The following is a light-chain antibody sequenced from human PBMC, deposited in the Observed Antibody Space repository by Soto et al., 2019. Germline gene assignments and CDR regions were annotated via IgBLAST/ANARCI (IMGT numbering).Light chain of an antibody. CDR1: QCISNY. CDR2: AAF. J-gene: IGKJ1*01. V-gene: IGKV1-27*01. CDR3: QNYNTAPRT. Sequence: DIQMTQSPSSLSASVGDRVTITCRASQCISNYLALYKQNPGKVPKLLIYAAFTLQSGVPSRFSGSGSGTDFPLTIRSLQPEDVATYYCQNYNTAPRTFRQGTKVEIK.